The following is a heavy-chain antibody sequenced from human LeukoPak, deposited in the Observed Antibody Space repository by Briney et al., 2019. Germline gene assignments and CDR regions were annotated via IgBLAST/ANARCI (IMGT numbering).Heavy chain of an antibody. J-gene: IGHJ6*02. D-gene: IGHD5-24*01. CDR2: LNPSGGSS. V-gene: IGHV1-46*01. CDR1: GYTVTSYY. CDR3: ANVYKHGMDV. Sequence: GASVTVSCKASGYTVTSYYMHCVRQAPGQGLEWMAILNPSGGSSNYAQKFQGRATLTRTTSTGTVYMELSSLRSEDTAVYYCANVYKHGMDVWGQGTTVIVSS.